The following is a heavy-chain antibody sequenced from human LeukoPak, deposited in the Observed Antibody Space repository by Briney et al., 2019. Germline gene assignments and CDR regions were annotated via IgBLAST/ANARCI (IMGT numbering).Heavy chain of an antibody. J-gene: IGHJ4*02. V-gene: IGHV1-2*06. CDR3: ARVGAETYYYDSSDYRRFDY. D-gene: IGHD3-22*01. CDR2: INPNSGGT. Sequence: ASVKVSCKASGYTFTGYYMHWVRQAPGQGLEWMGRINPNSGGTNYAQEFQGRVTMTRDTSISTAYMELSRLRSADTAVYYCARVGAETYYYDSSDYRRFDYWGQGTLVTVSS. CDR1: GYTFTGYY.